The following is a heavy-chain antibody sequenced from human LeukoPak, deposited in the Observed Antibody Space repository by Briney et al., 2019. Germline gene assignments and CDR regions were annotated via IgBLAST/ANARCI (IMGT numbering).Heavy chain of an antibody. J-gene: IGHJ3*02. D-gene: IGHD2-2*02. CDR2: INPSGIST. V-gene: IGHV1-46*01. CDR1: GYTFTSYY. Sequence: GASVKVSCKASGYTFTSYYMHWVRQAPGQGLEWMGIINPSGISTSYAQKFQGRVTMTRNTSISTAYMELSSLRSEDTAVYYCARYTQGAFDIWGQGTMVTVSS. CDR3: ARYTQGAFDI.